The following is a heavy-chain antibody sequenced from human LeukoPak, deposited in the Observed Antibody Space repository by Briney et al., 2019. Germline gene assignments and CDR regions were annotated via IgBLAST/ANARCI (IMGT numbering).Heavy chain of an antibody. V-gene: IGHV3-11*01. Sequence: LSLTCNVSGGSISNDAYYWSWIRQAPGKGLECISYISSSGSTIYYADSVKGRFTISRDNAKNSLYLQMNSLRAEDTAVYYCARGDPYDSSGYYRGLGAFDIWGQGTMVTVSS. CDR2: ISSSGSTI. CDR1: GGSISNDAYY. D-gene: IGHD3-22*01. CDR3: ARGDPYDSSGYYRGLGAFDI. J-gene: IGHJ3*02.